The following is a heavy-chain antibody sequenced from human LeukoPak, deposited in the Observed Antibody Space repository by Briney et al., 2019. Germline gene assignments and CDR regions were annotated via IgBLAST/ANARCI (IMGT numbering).Heavy chain of an antibody. CDR2: ISSSGSTI. CDR3: GELGITMIGGV. Sequence: GSLRLSCAASGFTFSSYEMNWVRQAPGKGLEWVSYISSSGSTIYYADSVKGRFTISRDNAKNSLYLQMNSLRAEDTAFYYCGELGITMIGGVWGKRTTVTISS. CDR1: GFTFSSYE. D-gene: IGHD3-10*02. V-gene: IGHV3-48*03. J-gene: IGHJ6*04.